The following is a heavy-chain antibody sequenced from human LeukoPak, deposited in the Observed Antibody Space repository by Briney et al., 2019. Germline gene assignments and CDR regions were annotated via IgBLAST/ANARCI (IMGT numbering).Heavy chain of an antibody. D-gene: IGHD3-22*01. V-gene: IGHV1-46*01. J-gene: IGHJ4*02. Sequence: GASVKVSCKASGYTFTSYYMHWVRQAPGQGLEWMGIINPSGGSTSYAQKFQGRVTMTRDMSTSTVYMELSSLRSEDTAVYYCARDLGDASHIVVINRDYLDSWGQGTQVTVSS. CDR1: GYTFTSYY. CDR2: INPSGGST. CDR3: ARDLGDASHIVVINRDYLDS.